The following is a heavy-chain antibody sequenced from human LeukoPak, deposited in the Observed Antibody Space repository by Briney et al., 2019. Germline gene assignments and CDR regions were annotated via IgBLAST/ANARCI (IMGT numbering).Heavy chain of an antibody. D-gene: IGHD6-6*01. J-gene: IGHJ6*02. Sequence: PGGSLRLSCAASGFTFSSYSMTWVRQAPGKGLEWVSSISSSSSYIYYADSVKGRFTISRDNAKNSLYLQMNSLRAEDTAVYYCARVDSSSSVYYYGMDVWGQGTTVTVSS. CDR1: GFTFSSYS. V-gene: IGHV3-21*01. CDR2: ISSSSSYI. CDR3: ARVDSSSSVYYYGMDV.